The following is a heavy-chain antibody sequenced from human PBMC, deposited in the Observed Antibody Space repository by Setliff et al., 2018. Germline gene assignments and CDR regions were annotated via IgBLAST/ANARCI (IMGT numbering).Heavy chain of an antibody. Sequence: PSETLSLTCSVSGDSVTSHYWSWVRQPPGRGLEWIGYIFHSGATNYNPSLKSRVTISFGTSKNQFSLKLTSVTAADTAVYYCARGKSVTASNWFDPWGQGTLVTVSS. CDR2: IFHSGAT. V-gene: IGHV4-59*08. CDR1: GDSVTSHY. J-gene: IGHJ5*02. CDR3: ARGKSVTASNWFDP. D-gene: IGHD5-18*01.